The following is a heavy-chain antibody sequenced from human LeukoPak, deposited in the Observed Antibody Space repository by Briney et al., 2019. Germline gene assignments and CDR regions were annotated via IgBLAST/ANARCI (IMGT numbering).Heavy chain of an antibody. D-gene: IGHD6-13*01. V-gene: IGHV4-59*08. Sequence: SETLSLTCTVSGGSISSYYWSWIRQPPGKGLEWIGYIYYSGSTNYNPSLKSRVTISVDTSKNQISLKLSSVTAADTAVCYCARGYSSSWIDYWGQGTLVTVSS. CDR2: IYYSGST. CDR1: GGSISSYY. CDR3: ARGYSSSWIDY. J-gene: IGHJ4*02.